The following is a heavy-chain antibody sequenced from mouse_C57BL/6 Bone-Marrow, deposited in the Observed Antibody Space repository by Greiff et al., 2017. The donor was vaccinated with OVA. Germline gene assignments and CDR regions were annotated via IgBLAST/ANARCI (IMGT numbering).Heavy chain of an antibody. CDR2: IDPANGNT. D-gene: IGHD1-1*01. CDR3: AKDYGSSYWYFDV. Sequence: EVQLQQSVAELVRPGASVKLSCTASGFNIKNTYMHWVKQRPEQGLEWIGRIDPANGNTKYAPKFQGKATITADTSFNTAYLQLSSLTSEDTAIYYCAKDYGSSYWYFDVWGTGTTVTVSS. CDR1: GFNIKNTY. V-gene: IGHV14-3*01. J-gene: IGHJ1*03.